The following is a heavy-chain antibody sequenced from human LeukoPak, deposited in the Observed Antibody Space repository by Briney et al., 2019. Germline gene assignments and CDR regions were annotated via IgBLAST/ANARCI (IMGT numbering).Heavy chain of an antibody. D-gene: IGHD3-10*01. CDR1: GFTFSSYS. Sequence: GGSLRLSCAASGFTFSSYSMNWVRQAPGKGLEWVSSISSSSSSYIYYADSVKGRFTISRDNAKNSLYLQMNSLRAEDTAVYYCARDPFEGSGSYLNWFDPWGQGTLVTVSS. V-gene: IGHV3-21*01. CDR2: ISSSSSSYI. J-gene: IGHJ5*02. CDR3: ARDPFEGSGSYLNWFDP.